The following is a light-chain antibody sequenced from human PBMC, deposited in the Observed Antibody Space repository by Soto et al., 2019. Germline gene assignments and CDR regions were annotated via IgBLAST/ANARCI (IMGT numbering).Light chain of an antibody. CDR2: LGS. Sequence: DIVMTQSPLSLPVTPGEPASISCRSSQSLLHSNGYNYLDWYLQKPGQSPQLLIYLGSNRASGVPDRFSGSGSGTECTLKISRVEAEDVGVYYCMQALQTPLTFGRGTKVEIK. V-gene: IGKV2-28*01. J-gene: IGKJ4*01. CDR1: QSLLHSNGYNY. CDR3: MQALQTPLT.